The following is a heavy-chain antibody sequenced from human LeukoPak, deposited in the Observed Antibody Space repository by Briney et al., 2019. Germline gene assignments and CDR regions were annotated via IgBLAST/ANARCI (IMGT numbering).Heavy chain of an antibody. CDR2: INPNSGGT. V-gene: IGHV1-2*02. Sequence: GASVKVSCKASGYTFTGYYMHWVRQAPGQGLEWMGWINPNSGGTNYAQKFQGRVTMTRDTSISTAYMELSRLRSDDTAVYYCARVPDSIVGAQDAFDIWGQGTMVTVSS. J-gene: IGHJ3*02. D-gene: IGHD1-26*01. CDR1: GYTFTGYY. CDR3: ARVPDSIVGAQDAFDI.